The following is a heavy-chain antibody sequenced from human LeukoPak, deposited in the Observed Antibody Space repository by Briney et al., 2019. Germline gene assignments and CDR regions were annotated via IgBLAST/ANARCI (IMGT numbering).Heavy chain of an antibody. Sequence: SETLSLTCSVSGDSIRSHYWSWIRQPPGKGLEWIAYIFYTGSAKYNPSLKSRATISVNTSKNQFSLMVRSVTAADTAVYYCARDREIPPDGFDIWGQGTMVTVPS. CDR3: ARDREIPPDGFDI. J-gene: IGHJ3*02. D-gene: IGHD1-26*01. CDR2: IFYTGSA. CDR1: GDSIRSHY. V-gene: IGHV4-59*11.